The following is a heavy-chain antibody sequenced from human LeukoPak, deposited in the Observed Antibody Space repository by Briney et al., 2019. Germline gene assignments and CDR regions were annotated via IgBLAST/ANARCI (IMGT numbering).Heavy chain of an antibody. Sequence: ASVKVSCKASGYTFTSYGISWVRQAPGQGLEWMGWISAYNGNTNYAQKLQGRVTMTTDTSTSTAYMELRSLRSDDTAVYYCARDALLWFGETKNWFDPWGQGTLVTVSP. V-gene: IGHV1-18*01. CDR1: GYTFTSYG. CDR3: ARDALLWFGETKNWFDP. CDR2: ISAYNGNT. J-gene: IGHJ5*02. D-gene: IGHD3-10*01.